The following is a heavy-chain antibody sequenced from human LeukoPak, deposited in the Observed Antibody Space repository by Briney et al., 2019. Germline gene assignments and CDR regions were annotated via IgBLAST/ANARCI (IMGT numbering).Heavy chain of an antibody. CDR3: AKDKGVGATGPFDI. CDR2: MSTSSSYT. D-gene: IGHD1-26*01. V-gene: IGHV3-11*05. Sequence: PGGSLRLSCAASGFTFSDYYMSWIRQAPGKGLEWVSYMSTSSSYTNYADSVKGRFTISRDNAKNSLYLQMNSLRAEDTAVYYCAKDKGVGATGPFDIWGQGTMVTVSS. J-gene: IGHJ3*02. CDR1: GFTFSDYY.